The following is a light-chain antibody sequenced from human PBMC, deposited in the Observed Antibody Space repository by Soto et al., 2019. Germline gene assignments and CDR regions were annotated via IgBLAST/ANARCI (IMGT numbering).Light chain of an antibody. CDR2: DAS. J-gene: IGKJ4*01. V-gene: IGKV1-5*01. Sequence: DIQMTQSPSALSASVGDRVTITCRASQNISSWLAWYQQKAGKAPKSLIYDASSLESGVPSRMSGSGSGTEFPLTITNLQPDDSATYYCQQLSSYPSTFGGGTKVDIK. CDR3: QQLSSYPST. CDR1: QNISSW.